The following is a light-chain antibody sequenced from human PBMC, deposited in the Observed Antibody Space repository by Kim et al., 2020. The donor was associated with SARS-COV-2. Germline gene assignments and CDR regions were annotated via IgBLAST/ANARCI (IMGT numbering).Light chain of an antibody. CDR2: DVS. CDR3: CSYAGSYVWV. J-gene: IGLJ3*02. CDR1: SSDVGGYNY. V-gene: IGLV2-11*01. Sequence: GQSVTLSCTGTSSDVGGYNYVSWYQQHPGKAPKLMIYDVSKRPSGVPDRFSGSKSGNTASLTISGLQAEDEADYYCCSYAGSYVWVFGGGTQLTVL.